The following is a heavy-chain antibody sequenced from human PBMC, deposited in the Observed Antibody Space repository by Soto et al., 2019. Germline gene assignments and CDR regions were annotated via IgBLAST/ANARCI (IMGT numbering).Heavy chain of an antibody. V-gene: IGHV3-23*01. J-gene: IGHJ4*02. Sequence: PVGSLRLSCAASGFTFSSYAMSWVRQAPGKGLEWVSAISGSGGSTYYADSVKGRFTISRDNSKNTLYLQMNSLRAEDTAVYYCAKAFYDILTGYRYWGQGTLVTVSS. CDR3: AKAFYDILTGYRY. CDR2: ISGSGGST. CDR1: GFTFSSYA. D-gene: IGHD3-9*01.